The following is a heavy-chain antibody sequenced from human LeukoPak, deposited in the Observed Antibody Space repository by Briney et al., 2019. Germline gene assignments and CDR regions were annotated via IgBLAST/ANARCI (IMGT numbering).Heavy chain of an antibody. CDR3: ARGRVNWPYGSGSYYNGDPTDY. CDR1: GFTFSDYY. CDR2: ISSSGSTI. V-gene: IGHV3-11*01. D-gene: IGHD3-10*01. Sequence: PGGSLRLSCAASGFTFSDYYMSWIRQAPGKGLEWVSYISSSGSTIYYADSVKGRFTISRDNAKNSLYLQMNSLRAEDTAVYYCARGRVNWPYGSGSYYNGDPTDYWGQGTLVTVSS. J-gene: IGHJ4*02.